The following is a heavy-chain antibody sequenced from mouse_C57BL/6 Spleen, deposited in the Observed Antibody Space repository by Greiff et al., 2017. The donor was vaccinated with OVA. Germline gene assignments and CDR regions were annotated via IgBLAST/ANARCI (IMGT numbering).Heavy chain of an antibody. CDR2: IYPGDGDT. D-gene: IGHD1-1*01. CDR1: GYAFSSYW. CDR3: ARGITTVVGGRYFDY. Sequence: VKLMESGAELVKPGASVKISCKASGYAFSSYWMNWVKQRPGKGLEWIGQIYPGDGDTNYNGKFKGKATLTADKSSSTAYMQLSSLTSEDSAVYFCARGITTVVGGRYFDYWGQGTTLTVSS. J-gene: IGHJ2*01. V-gene: IGHV1-80*01.